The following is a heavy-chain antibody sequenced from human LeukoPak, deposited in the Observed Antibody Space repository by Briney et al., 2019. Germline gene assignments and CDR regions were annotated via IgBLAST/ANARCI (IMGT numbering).Heavy chain of an antibody. Sequence: SETLSLTCAVYGGSFSGYYWSWIRQPPGKGLEWIGEINHSGSTNYNPSLKSRVTISVDTSKNQFSLKLSSVTAADTAVYYCARNRGSYASDYWAQGTLVTVSS. CDR1: GGSFSGYY. D-gene: IGHD1-26*01. CDR3: ARNRGSYASDY. J-gene: IGHJ4*02. V-gene: IGHV4-34*01. CDR2: INHSGST.